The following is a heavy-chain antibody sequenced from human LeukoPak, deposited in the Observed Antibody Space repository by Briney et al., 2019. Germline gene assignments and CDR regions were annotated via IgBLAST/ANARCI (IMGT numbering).Heavy chain of an antibody. CDR3: ARLLGDELPATAIPGGY. D-gene: IGHD2-2*02. CDR1: GHTFTSYD. Sequence: ASVKVSCKASGHTFTSYDINWVRQATGQGLEWMGWMNPNSGNTGYAQKFQGRVTMTRNTSISTAYMELSSLRSEDTAVYYCARLLGDELPATAIPGGYWGQGTLVTVSS. CDR2: MNPNSGNT. J-gene: IGHJ4*02. V-gene: IGHV1-8*01.